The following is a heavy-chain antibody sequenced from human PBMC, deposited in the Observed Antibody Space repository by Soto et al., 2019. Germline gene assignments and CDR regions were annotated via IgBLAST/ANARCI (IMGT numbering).Heavy chain of an antibody. CDR2: ISGTGEII. CDR1: GFSFSSYA. D-gene: IGHD6-13*01. CDR3: AKRADSSSGCMDL. J-gene: IGHJ6*03. Sequence: PGGSLRLSCAASGFSFSSYAMRWVRQAPGKGLQWVSAISGTGEIIYYADSVKGRFTVSRDNSKNTLYLQMNSLRAEDTAVYYCAKRADSSSGCMDLWGEGTTVTVSS. V-gene: IGHV3-23*01.